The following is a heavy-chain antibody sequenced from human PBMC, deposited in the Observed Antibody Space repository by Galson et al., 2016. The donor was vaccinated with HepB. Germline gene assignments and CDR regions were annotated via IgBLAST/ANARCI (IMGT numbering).Heavy chain of an antibody. V-gene: IGHV3-20*04. CDR1: GFTFDDYG. J-gene: IGHJ6*02. Sequence: SLRLSCAASGFTFDDYGMSWVRQAPGKGLEWVSGINWNGDSTGYADSVKGRFTISRDNAKNSLYLQMNSLRAEDTALYYCARHLGATYYYYGMDVWGQGTTVTVSS. D-gene: IGHD1-26*01. CDR3: ARHLGATYYYYGMDV. CDR2: INWNGDST.